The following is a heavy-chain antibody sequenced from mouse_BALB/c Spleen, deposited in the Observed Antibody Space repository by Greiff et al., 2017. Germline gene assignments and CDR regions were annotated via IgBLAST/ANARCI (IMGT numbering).Heavy chain of an antibody. CDR1: GFNIKDTY. J-gene: IGHJ3*01. V-gene: IGHV14-3*02. CDR3: ARGYYGNYVWFAY. Sequence: EVQLQQSGAALVKPGASVKLSCTASGFNIKDTYMHWVKQRPEQGLEWIGRIDPANGNTKYDPKFQGKATITADTSSKTAYLQLSSLTSEDTAVYYCARGYYGNYVWFAYWGQGTLVTVSA. CDR2: IDPANGNT. D-gene: IGHD2-1*01.